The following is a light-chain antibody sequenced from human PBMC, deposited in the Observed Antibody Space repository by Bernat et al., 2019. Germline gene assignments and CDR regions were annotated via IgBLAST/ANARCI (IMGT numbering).Light chain of an antibody. V-gene: IGKV3-11*01. J-gene: IGKJ2*01. CDR3: QQRSNWPQYT. CDR2: DAS. Sequence: EIVLTQSPATLSLSPGESATLSCRASQSVSSYLAWYQQKPGQAPRLLIYDASNRASGIPARFSGSGPGTDFTLTISSLEPEDFAVYYCQQRSNWPQYTFGQGTKVEIK. CDR1: QSVSSY.